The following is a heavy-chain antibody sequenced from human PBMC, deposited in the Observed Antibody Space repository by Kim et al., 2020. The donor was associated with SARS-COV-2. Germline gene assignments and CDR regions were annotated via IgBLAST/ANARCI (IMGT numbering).Heavy chain of an antibody. CDR2: IDSVSSTM. J-gene: IGHJ4*02. V-gene: IGHV3-48*02. CDR3: ARGSDTYGFLLNS. Sequence: GGSLRLSCAASGITFSGYGLTWVRQSPGKGLEWVSYIDSVSSTMYYGDSVKGRFTISRDNAKNSLFLQMNSLRDEDTAVYYCARGSDTYGFLLNSWGQGTLVTVSS. CDR1: GITFSGYG. D-gene: IGHD5-18*01.